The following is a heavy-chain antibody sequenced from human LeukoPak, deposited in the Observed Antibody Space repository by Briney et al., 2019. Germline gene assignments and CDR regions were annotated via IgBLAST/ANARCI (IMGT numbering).Heavy chain of an antibody. J-gene: IGHJ3*02. CDR2: ISGSVSGSGDST. CDR1: GFSFGSYA. Sequence: GGSLRLSCAASGFSFGSYAMSWVRQAPGKGLEWVSEISGSVSGSGDSTHYADSVKGRFTISRDNSKKTLFLQMNSLRAEDTAVYYCAKGKVNHDGAFDIFGQGTVVTVSS. CDR3: AKGKVNHDGAFDI. V-gene: IGHV3-23*01. D-gene: IGHD3-16*01.